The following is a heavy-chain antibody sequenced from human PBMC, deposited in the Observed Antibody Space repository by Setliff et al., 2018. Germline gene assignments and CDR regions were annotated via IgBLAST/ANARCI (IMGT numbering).Heavy chain of an antibody. CDR1: GYTFTSYY. CDR2: INPSGGST. Sequence: VASVKVSCKASGYTFTSYYMHWVRQAPGQGLEWMGIINPSGGSTSYAQKFQGRVTMTRDTSTSTVYMELSSLRSEDTAVYYCAGTYYNFWSALDYYYYGMDVWGQGTTVTV. V-gene: IGHV1-46*01. J-gene: IGHJ6*02. CDR3: AGTYYNFWSALDYYYYGMDV. D-gene: IGHD3-3*01.